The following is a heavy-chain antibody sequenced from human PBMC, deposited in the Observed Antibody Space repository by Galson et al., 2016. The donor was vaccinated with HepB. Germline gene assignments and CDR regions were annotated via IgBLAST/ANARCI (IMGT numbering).Heavy chain of an antibody. V-gene: IGHV4-4*07. CDR3: VRDLEYCSGGSCSWSFDV. CDR1: GGSISGYF. J-gene: IGHJ3*01. CDR2: IYSSGST. D-gene: IGHD2-15*01. Sequence: SETLSLTCSFSGGSISGYFWSWIRQPAGKGLEWIGRIYSSGSTNYNPSLKSRVTMSVDTSKNQFSLRLRSVTAADTAVYYCVRDLEYCSGGSCSWSFDVWGPGTMVTVSS.